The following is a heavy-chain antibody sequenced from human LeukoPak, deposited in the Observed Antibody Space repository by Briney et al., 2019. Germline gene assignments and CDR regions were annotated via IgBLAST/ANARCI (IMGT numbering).Heavy chain of an antibody. V-gene: IGHV3-23*01. CDR3: AKYFYDSSTYSFDY. CDR1: GFTFPNYA. J-gene: IGHJ4*02. Sequence: GGSLRLSCAASGFTFPNYAMSWVRQAPGKGLEWVSSIGSGGTTHYADSVKGRFTISRDNSKNTLLLQMNSLRAEDTAVYYCAKYFYDSSTYSFDYWGQGTLVTVSS. CDR2: IGSGGTT. D-gene: IGHD3-22*01.